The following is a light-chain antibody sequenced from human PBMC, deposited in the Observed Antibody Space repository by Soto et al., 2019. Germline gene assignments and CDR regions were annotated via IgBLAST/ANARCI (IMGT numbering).Light chain of an antibody. V-gene: IGLV2-8*01. CDR3: CLYIGATTYV. CDR2: GVS. Sequence: QSALTQPPSASGSPGQSVSISCTGTSSDIGAYNFVSWYQQHPSKAPRLIIYGVSKRPSGVPDRFSGSKSGNTASLTVSGLQAEDEADYYCCLYIGATTYVFGTGTKLTVL. CDR1: SSDIGAYNF. J-gene: IGLJ1*01.